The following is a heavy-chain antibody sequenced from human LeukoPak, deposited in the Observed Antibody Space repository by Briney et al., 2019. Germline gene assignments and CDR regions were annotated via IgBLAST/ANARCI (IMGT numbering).Heavy chain of an antibody. V-gene: IGHV4-39*01. CDR3: ARARREWPIDA. Sequence: SETLSLTCTVSGGPISSSSYYWGWIRQLPGKGLEWIGSIYYSGNTYYNPSLKSRVTISVDTSKNQFSLKLSSVTAADTAVYYCARARREWPIDAGGQGTLVTVSS. CDR2: IYYSGNT. CDR1: GGPISSSSYY. D-gene: IGHD3-3*01. J-gene: IGHJ4*02.